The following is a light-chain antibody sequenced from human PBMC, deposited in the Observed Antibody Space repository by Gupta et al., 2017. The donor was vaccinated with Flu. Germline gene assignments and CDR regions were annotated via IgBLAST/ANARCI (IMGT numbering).Light chain of an antibody. V-gene: IGLV2-23*02. J-gene: IGLJ2*01. Sequence: QSALTQPASVSASPGQSITISCTGPNSDVGSYNLVSWYQQHPGKAPKLIISEVNKRPSGVSNRFSGSKSGNTASLTISGLQAEDEAVYHCCSYGGSNTFVVFGGGTKLTVL. CDR3: CSYGGSNTFVV. CDR2: EVN. CDR1: NSDVGSYNL.